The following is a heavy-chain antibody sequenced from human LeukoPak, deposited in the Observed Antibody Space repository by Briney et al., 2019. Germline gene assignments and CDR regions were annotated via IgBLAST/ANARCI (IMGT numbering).Heavy chain of an antibody. CDR1: GYSFPNYW. V-gene: IGHV5-51*01. D-gene: IGHD3-10*01. J-gene: IGHJ4*02. Sequence: GESLKISCKGSGYSFPNYWIGWVRQMPGKGLEWMGIIYPGDSHTRYSASFQDQVTISVDKSISTAYLQWSSLKASDTAMYYCARHSRRSGSYFLNYWGQGTLVTVSS. CDR3: ARHSRRSGSYFLNY. CDR2: IYPGDSHT.